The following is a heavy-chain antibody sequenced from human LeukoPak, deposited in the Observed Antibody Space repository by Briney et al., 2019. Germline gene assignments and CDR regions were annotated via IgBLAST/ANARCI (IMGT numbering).Heavy chain of an antibody. CDR1: GFTFSNAW. D-gene: IGHD2-15*01. CDR2: IKQDGSEK. Sequence: GGSLRLSCTASGFTFSNAWMSWVRQAPGKGLEWVANIKQDGSEKHYVDAVKGRFTISRDNTKNSLDLQMNSLRAEDTAIYYCARDGPPRSPTSGWFDPWGQGIPVTVSS. CDR3: ARDGPPRSPTSGWFDP. J-gene: IGHJ5*02. V-gene: IGHV3-7*01.